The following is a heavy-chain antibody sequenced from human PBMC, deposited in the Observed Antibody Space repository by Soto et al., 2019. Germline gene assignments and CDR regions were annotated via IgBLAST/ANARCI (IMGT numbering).Heavy chain of an antibody. D-gene: IGHD6-13*01. CDR3: ARKGAAAAGTLFAY. CDR2: ISSSSSYI. J-gene: IGHJ4*02. CDR1: GFTFSSYS. Sequence: GGSLRLSCAASGFTFSSYSMNWVRQAPGKGLEWVSSISSSSSYIYYADSVKGRFTISRDNAKNSLYLQMNSLRAEDTAVYYYARKGAAAAGTLFAYWGKGTLVTVSS. V-gene: IGHV3-21*01.